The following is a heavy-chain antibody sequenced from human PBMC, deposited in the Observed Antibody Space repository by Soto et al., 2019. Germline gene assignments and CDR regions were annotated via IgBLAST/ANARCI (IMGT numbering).Heavy chain of an antibody. CDR2: VSDRGGST. J-gene: IGHJ4*02. CDR1: GFTFSNYA. Sequence: EVQLLESGGGLVQPGGSLRLSCAASGFTFSNYAMSWVRQASGKGLEWVSTVSDRGGSTYYADSLKGRFTISRDNSKNTLYLQMNSLRVEDTAVYYCAKPRYTYGYVFDFWGQGILVTVSS. D-gene: IGHD5-18*01. V-gene: IGHV3-23*01. CDR3: AKPRYTYGYVFDF.